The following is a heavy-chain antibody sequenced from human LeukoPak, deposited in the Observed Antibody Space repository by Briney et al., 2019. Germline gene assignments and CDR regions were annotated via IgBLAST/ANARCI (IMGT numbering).Heavy chain of an antibody. D-gene: IGHD2-2*01. Sequence: GGSLRLSCAASGFTVSSNYMSWVRQAPGKGLEWVSVIYSGGSTYYADSVKGRFTISRHNSKNTLYLQMNSLRAEDTAVYYCARAYCSSTSCGWFDPWGQGTLVTVSS. CDR3: ARAYCSSTSCGWFDP. CDR2: IYSGGST. CDR1: GFTVSSNY. J-gene: IGHJ5*02. V-gene: IGHV3-53*04.